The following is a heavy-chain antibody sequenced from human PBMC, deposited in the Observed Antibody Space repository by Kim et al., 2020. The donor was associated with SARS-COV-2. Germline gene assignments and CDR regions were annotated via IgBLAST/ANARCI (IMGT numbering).Heavy chain of an antibody. CDR3: ARGVAVAVCYFDY. V-gene: IGHV1-69*13. D-gene: IGHD6-19*01. Sequence: SAKVSCKASGGTFSSYAISWVRQAPGQGLEWMGGIIPIFGTANYAQKFQGRVTITADESTSTAYMELSSLRSEDTAVYYCARGVAVAVCYFDYWGQGTLVTVSS. CDR1: GGTFSSYA. J-gene: IGHJ4*02. CDR2: IIPIFGTA.